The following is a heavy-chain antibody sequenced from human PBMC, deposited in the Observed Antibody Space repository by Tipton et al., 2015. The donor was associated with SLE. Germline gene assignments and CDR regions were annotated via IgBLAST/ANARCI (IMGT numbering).Heavy chain of an antibody. Sequence: TLSLTCTVSGGSISSGSYYWNWIRQPAGKGLEWIGRIYTSGSTNYNPSLKSRVTISVDTSKNQFSLKLSSVTAADTAVYYCARERLYSSSWFSDWSQGTLVTVSS. J-gene: IGHJ4*02. V-gene: IGHV4-61*02. D-gene: IGHD6-13*01. CDR2: IYTSGST. CDR1: GGSISSGSYY. CDR3: ARERLYSSSWFSD.